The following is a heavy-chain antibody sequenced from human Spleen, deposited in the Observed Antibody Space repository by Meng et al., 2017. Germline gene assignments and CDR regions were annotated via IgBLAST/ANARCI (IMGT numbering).Heavy chain of an antibody. CDR2: INPNSGGT. J-gene: IGHJ4*02. Sequence: ASVKVSCKASGGTFSSYAISWVRQAPGQGLEWMGRINPNSGGTNYAQKFQGRVTMTRDTSISTAYMELSRLRSDDTAVYYCARADYDSSGYYDYWGQGTLVTVSS. CDR3: ARADYDSSGYYDY. D-gene: IGHD3-22*01. CDR1: GGTFSSYA. V-gene: IGHV1-2*06.